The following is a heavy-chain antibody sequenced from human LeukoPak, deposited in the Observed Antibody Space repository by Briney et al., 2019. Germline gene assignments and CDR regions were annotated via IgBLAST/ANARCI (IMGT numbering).Heavy chain of an antibody. CDR3: AAVARPPFYYYMDV. D-gene: IGHD6-6*01. CDR2: IVVGSGNT. Sequence: GASVKVSCKASGFTFTSSAVQWVRQARGQRLEWIGWIVVGSGNTNYAQKCQERVTITRDMSTSTAYMELSSLRSEDTAVYYCAAVARPPFYYYMDVWGKGTTVTVSS. J-gene: IGHJ6*03. V-gene: IGHV1-58*01. CDR1: GFTFTSSA.